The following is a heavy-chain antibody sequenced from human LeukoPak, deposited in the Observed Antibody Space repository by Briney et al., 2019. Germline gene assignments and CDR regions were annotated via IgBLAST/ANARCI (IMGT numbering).Heavy chain of an antibody. CDR3: ARGTSFDY. Sequence: SGTLSLTCTVSGGSISSGGYYWSWIRQHPGKGLEWIGYIYNSGSTYYNPSLKSRVTISVDTSKKQFSLKLSSVTAADTAVYYCARGTSFDYWGQGTLVTVSS. CDR1: GGSISSGGYY. J-gene: IGHJ4*02. V-gene: IGHV4-31*03. CDR2: IYNSGST. D-gene: IGHD6-6*01.